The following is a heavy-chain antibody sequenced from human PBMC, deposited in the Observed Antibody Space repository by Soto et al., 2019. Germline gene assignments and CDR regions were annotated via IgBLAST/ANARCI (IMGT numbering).Heavy chain of an antibody. CDR1: GYTFIDFY. CDR3: ARGRSTVVDF. Sequence: QVQLVQSGAEVKKPGASVKVSCKASGYTFIDFYMHWVRQAPGQGLEWLGWINPDSGVTNCAQKFQGWVTMTGDPSLSTANLEQKRLTSDATAIYYCARGRSTVVDFWGQGTLVTVSS. D-gene: IGHD2-21*01. CDR2: INPDSGVT. V-gene: IGHV1-2*04. J-gene: IGHJ4*02.